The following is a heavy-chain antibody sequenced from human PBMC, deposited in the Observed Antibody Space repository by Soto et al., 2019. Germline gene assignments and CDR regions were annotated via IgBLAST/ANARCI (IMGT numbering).Heavy chain of an antibody. CDR3: TTDLQAYCDGTTRYAGNYYYDDMDV. V-gene: IGHV3-15*01. J-gene: IGHJ6*02. Sequence: LSCAASGFSLRNAWMSWVRQAPGKGLEWVGHIKSQGDGGTRDYAAPVKGRFTISRDDSKNTLFLQMNSLKNEDTAVYFCTTDLQAYCDGTTRYAGNYYYDDMDVWGQGTTVTVSS. D-gene: IGHD2-21*01. CDR1: GFSLRNAW. CDR2: IKSQGDGGTR.